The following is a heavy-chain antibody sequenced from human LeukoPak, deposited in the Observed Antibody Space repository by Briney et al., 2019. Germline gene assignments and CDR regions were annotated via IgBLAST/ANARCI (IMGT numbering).Heavy chain of an antibody. CDR1: GYTFTSDD. V-gene: IGHV1-46*01. CDR3: ARWVGGPAGINYYGMDV. CDR2: INPSGGGT. D-gene: IGHD2-2*01. J-gene: IGHJ6*02. Sequence: ASVKVSRKASGYTFTSDDMQSVRQAPGQGVEWLGMINPSGGGTNYAQKFQGRVTMTRDTSTSTVYLELSSLRAEDTAVYYCARWVGGPAGINYYGMDVWGQGTTVTVSS.